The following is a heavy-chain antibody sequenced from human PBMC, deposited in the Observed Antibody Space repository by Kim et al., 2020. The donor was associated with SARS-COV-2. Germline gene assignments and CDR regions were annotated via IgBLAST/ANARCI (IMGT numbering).Heavy chain of an antibody. CDR2: IYYSGST. J-gene: IGHJ6*02. Sequence: SETLSLTCTVSGGSISSGGYYWSWIRQHPGKGLEWIGYIYYSGSTYYNPSLKSRVTISVDTSKNQFSLKLSSVTAADTAVYYCARDRFGETYYYGSGMTGGMDVWGQGTTVTVSS. CDR3: ARDRFGETYYYGSGMTGGMDV. V-gene: IGHV4-31*03. CDR1: GGSISSGGYY. D-gene: IGHD3-10*01.